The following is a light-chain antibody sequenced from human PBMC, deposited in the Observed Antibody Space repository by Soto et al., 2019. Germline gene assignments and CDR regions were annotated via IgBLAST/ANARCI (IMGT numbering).Light chain of an antibody. CDR3: QQYNNWPRVT. J-gene: IGKJ1*01. CDR2: GAS. V-gene: IGKV3-15*01. Sequence: IVMTQSPSTLSVSPGERATLSCRASQSVSSNLAWYQQKPGQAPRLLIYGASTRATGIPARFSGSGSGTEFTLTISSLQSEDFAVYYCQQYNNWPRVTFGQGTKVDIK. CDR1: QSVSSN.